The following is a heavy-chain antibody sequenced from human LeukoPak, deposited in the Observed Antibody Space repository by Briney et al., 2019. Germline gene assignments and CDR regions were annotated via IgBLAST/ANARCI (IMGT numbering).Heavy chain of an antibody. CDR1: GFTFRTYG. V-gene: IGHV3-30*18. CDR2: ISYDGSNK. CDR3: AKPDTETDIVVVVAAPPPFAY. D-gene: IGHD2-15*01. J-gene: IGHJ4*02. Sequence: GGALRLSCAASGFTFRTYGMHWVRQAPGKGLEWVAVISYDGSNKYYADSVKGRFTISRDNSKNTLYLQMNSLRAEDTAVYYCAKPDTETDIVVVVAAPPPFAYWGQGTLVTVSS.